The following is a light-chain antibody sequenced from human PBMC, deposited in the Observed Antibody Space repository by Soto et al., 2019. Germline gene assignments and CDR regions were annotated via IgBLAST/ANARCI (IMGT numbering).Light chain of an antibody. V-gene: IGLV2-8*01. CDR3: SSYTSGSTPCV. Sequence: QSALAQPPSASGSPGQSVTISCTGTSSDFGGYNYVSWYQQHPGKAPKVIIYEVSKRPSGVPDRFSGSKSGSTASLTVSGLQAEDEADYYCSSYTSGSTPCVFGTGTKVTVL. J-gene: IGLJ1*01. CDR2: EVS. CDR1: SSDFGGYNY.